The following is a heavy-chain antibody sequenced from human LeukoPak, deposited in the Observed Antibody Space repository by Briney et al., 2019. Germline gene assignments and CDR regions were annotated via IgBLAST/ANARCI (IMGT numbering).Heavy chain of an antibody. CDR3: ARGGSYKSGAYDT. CDR2: ISGDGTDA. Sequence: PGGSLRLSCAASGFTFTGHYIHWVRQAPGEGLFWVSRISGDGTDADDAEDVQGRFTNSRDNAKNTIFLHMNSLRGDDTAVYYCARGGSYKSGAYDTWGQGNLVIVSS. CDR1: GFTFTGHY. V-gene: IGHV3-74*01. J-gene: IGHJ5*02. D-gene: IGHD5-12*01.